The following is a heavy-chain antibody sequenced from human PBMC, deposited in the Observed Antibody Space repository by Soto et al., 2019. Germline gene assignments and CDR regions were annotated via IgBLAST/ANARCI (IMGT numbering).Heavy chain of an antibody. D-gene: IGHD2-2*01. Sequence: ASVKVACKASGYTFTSYAMHWVRQAPGQRLEWMGWINAGNGNTKYSQKFQGRVTITRDTSASTAYMELSSLRSEDTAVYYCARDHCSSTSCSPGWFDPWGQGTLVTVSS. V-gene: IGHV1-3*01. J-gene: IGHJ5*02. CDR1: GYTFTSYA. CDR2: INAGNGNT. CDR3: ARDHCSSTSCSPGWFDP.